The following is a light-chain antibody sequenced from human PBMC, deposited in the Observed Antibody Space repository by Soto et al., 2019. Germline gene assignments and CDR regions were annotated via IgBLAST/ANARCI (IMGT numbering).Light chain of an antibody. CDR1: QSISSL. J-gene: IGKJ2*01. Sequence: DIQMTQSPSTLSASVGDRITITCRVSQSISSLLAWYQQKPGKAPKLLIYKASTLESGVPSRFSGSGSGTEFTLSISGLQPDEFATYYCQQYNTYSTFGQGTKLEMK. CDR3: QQYNTYST. V-gene: IGKV1-5*03. CDR2: KAS.